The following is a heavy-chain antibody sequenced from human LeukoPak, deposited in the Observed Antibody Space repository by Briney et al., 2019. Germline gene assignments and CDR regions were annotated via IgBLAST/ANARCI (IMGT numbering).Heavy chain of an antibody. Sequence: SETLSLTCTDSGESISGFYWTWIRQPPGKGLEWIGYIYYSGSTNYNPSLKSRVTISVDTSKNQFSLKLSSVTAADTAVYYCARGPYYYDSSGYLFDYWGQGTLVTVSS. CDR2: IYYSGST. V-gene: IGHV4-59*01. J-gene: IGHJ4*02. CDR3: ARGPYYYDSSGYLFDY. CDR1: GESISGFY. D-gene: IGHD3-22*01.